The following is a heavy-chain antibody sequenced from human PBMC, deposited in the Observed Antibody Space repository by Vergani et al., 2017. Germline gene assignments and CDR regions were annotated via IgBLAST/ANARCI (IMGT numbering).Heavy chain of an antibody. J-gene: IGHJ2*01. D-gene: IGHD2-2*01. Sequence: EVDLVESGGGLAQPGGSLRLSCEASGITFWKFGMHWVRQGPGKGLEWVSGISWNSGAVDYADSVRGRFTISRDNAKNSLFLEMNSLRFEDTAVYYCARDLHCSSTSCYPTIYWYFDLWGRGTLVTVSS. CDR1: GITFWKFG. CDR2: ISWNSGAV. CDR3: ARDLHCSSTSCYPTIYWYFDL. V-gene: IGHV3-9*01.